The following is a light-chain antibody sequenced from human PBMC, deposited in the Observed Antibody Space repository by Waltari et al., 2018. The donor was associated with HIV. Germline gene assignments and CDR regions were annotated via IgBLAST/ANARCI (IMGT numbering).Light chain of an antibody. CDR1: RSNIGNNF. CDR3: ASRDDNLSHWV. CDR2: NTD. J-gene: IGLJ3*02. V-gene: IGLV1-47*02. Sequence: QSVLTQPPSMSRPPGQRVFISCSGSRSNIGNNFVSWFQEVSGRAPKLIIYNTDQRPAGVPDRCSAARFGSSASLAITGLHSDDEAVYFCASRDDNLSHWVFGGGTKLTV.